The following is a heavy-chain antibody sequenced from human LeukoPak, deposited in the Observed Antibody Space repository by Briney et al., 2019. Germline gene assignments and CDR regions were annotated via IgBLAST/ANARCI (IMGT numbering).Heavy chain of an antibody. D-gene: IGHD2-15*01. Sequence: GGSLRLSCAASGFTFSSYSMNWVRQAPGKVLEWGSYISSSSSTIYYADSVKGRFTISRDNAKNSLYLQVNRLRAEDTAVYYCARSLTSGYSRAYDYWGQGTLVTISS. CDR1: GFTFSSYS. CDR3: ARSLTSGYSRAYDY. V-gene: IGHV3-48*01. J-gene: IGHJ4*02. CDR2: ISSSSSTI.